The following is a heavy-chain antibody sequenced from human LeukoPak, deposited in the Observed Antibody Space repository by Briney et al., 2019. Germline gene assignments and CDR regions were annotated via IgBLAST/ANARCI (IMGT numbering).Heavy chain of an antibody. J-gene: IGHJ3*02. CDR3: ARVKEASAFDI. CDR1: GFTFSSYA. CDR2: ISYDGSNK. Sequence: GGSLRLSCAASGFTFSSYAMHWVRQAPGKGLEWVAVISYDGSNKYYADSVKGRFTISRDNAKNSLYLQMNSLRAEDTAVYYCARVKEASAFDIWGQGTMVTVSS. V-gene: IGHV3-30*04. D-gene: IGHD5-12*01.